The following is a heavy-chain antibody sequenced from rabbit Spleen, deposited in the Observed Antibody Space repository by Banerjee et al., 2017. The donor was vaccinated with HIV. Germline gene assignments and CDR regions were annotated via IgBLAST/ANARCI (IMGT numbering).Heavy chain of an antibody. Sequence: QEQLVESGGGLVRPEGSLKLSCTASGFSFSNKAVMCWVRQAPGKGLEWIACINAVFGITYYANWVNGRFSISRENAQNTVFLQMTSLTAADTATYFCARDGTGGSYFALWGPGTLVTVS. CDR3: ARDGTGGSYFAL. J-gene: IGHJ4*01. D-gene: IGHD8-1*01. CDR2: INAVFGIT. CDR1: GFSFSNKA. V-gene: IGHV1S47*01.